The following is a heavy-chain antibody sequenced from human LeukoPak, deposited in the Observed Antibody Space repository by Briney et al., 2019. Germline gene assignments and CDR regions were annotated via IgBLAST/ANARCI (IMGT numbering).Heavy chain of an antibody. Sequence: PSETLSLTCTVSGDSLTSGAFYWNWIRQYPGKGLEWIGYIDSSGNTYYNPSLKSRPTISVDTSKNQFSLKLSSVTAADTAVYYCARGPINILEWLLYFDYWGQGTLVTVSS. J-gene: IGHJ4*02. D-gene: IGHD3-3*01. CDR3: ARGPINILEWLLYFDY. CDR2: IDSSGNT. V-gene: IGHV4-31*03. CDR1: GDSLTSGAFY.